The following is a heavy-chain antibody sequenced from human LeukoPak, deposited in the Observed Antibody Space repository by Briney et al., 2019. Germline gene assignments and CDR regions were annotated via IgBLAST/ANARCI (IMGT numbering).Heavy chain of an antibody. CDR1: RYTFTGYY. V-gene: IGHV1-2*02. Sequence: ASVKDSCKASRYTFTGYYMHWVRQAPGQGLEWMGWINPNNGGTNYAQTFQGRVTMTRDTSISTAYMERSRLRSDDTAVYYCARDRRDYTNFDYWGQGTLVTVSS. J-gene: IGHJ4*02. D-gene: IGHD4-11*01. CDR3: ARDRRDYTNFDY. CDR2: INPNNGGT.